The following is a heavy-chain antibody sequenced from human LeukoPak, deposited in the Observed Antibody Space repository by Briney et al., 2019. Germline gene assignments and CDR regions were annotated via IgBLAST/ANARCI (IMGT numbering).Heavy chain of an antibody. D-gene: IGHD1/OR15-1a*01. Sequence: PSETLSLTCTVSGGSISSYYWTWVRQPPGKGLEWIGHFSHSRSTNYNLSLTSRVTISVDTSKNQFSLNLRSATAADTAVYYCAEKDGTLWGQGILVTVAS. V-gene: IGHV4-59*01. CDR3: AEKDGTL. J-gene: IGHJ4*02. CDR2: FSHSRST. CDR1: GGSISSYY.